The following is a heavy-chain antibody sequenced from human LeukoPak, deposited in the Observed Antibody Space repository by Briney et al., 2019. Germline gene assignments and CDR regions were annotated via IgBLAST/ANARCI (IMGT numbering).Heavy chain of an antibody. D-gene: IGHD3-10*01. Sequence: GGSLRLSCAASGFTFSSYWMSWVRQAPGKGLEWVSAISVSGGTSNYADSVKGRFTISRDNVNNTLYLQMNSLRAEDTAIYYCARHYGSGSLDQWGQGTLVTVSS. V-gene: IGHV3-23*01. CDR2: ISVSGGTS. J-gene: IGHJ4*02. CDR1: GFTFSSYW. CDR3: ARHYGSGSLDQ.